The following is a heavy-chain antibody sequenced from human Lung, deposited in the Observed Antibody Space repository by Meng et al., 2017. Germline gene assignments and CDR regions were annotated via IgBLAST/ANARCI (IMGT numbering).Heavy chain of an antibody. D-gene: IGHD6-13*01. CDR2: IDPNSGVT. J-gene: IGHJ4*02. Sequence: VQLVQSGAEVKKPGASVKVSCKPSGDNFPDYYIHWVRRAPGQGLEWMGRIDPNSGVTEYAHKFHGRVTMTGDTSISTAYMELRRLTSDDTAVYYCARDENISAAGKLFGDYWGQGTLVTVSS. V-gene: IGHV1-2*06. CDR3: ARDENISAAGKLFGDY. CDR1: GDNFPDYY.